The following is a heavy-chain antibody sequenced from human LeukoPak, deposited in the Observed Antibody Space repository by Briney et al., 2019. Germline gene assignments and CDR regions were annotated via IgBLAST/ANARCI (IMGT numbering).Heavy chain of an antibody. V-gene: IGHV1-69*05. D-gene: IGHD4-11*01. CDR1: GGTFSSYA. CDR2: IIPIFGTA. CDR3: ATTVTHGSAKDYYYYMDV. J-gene: IGHJ6*03. Sequence: SVKVSCKASGGTFSSYAISWVRQAPGQGLEWMGGIIPIFGTANYAQKFQGRVTITTDESTGTAYMELSSLRSEDTAVYYCATTVTHGSAKDYYYYMDVWGKGTTVTVSS.